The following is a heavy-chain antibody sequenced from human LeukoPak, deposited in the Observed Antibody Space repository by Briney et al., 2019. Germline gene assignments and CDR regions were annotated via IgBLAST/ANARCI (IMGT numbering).Heavy chain of an antibody. CDR1: GFTFSDYW. CDR2: INTDGSST. J-gene: IGHJ4*02. V-gene: IGHV3-74*01. Sequence: GGSLRLSCAASGFTFSDYWMHWVRQAPGKGLVWVSRINTDGSSTTYADSVKGRFTISRDNAKNTLHLQINTLRAEDTSVYYCARDLGYDLFDYWGQGTLVTVSS. D-gene: IGHD5-12*01. CDR3: ARDLGYDLFDY.